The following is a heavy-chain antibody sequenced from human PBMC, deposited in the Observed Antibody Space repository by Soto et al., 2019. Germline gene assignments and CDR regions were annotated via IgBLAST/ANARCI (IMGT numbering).Heavy chain of an antibody. V-gene: IGHV3-30*18. Sequence: QVQLVESGGGVVQPGRSLRLSCAASGFTFSSYGMHWVRQAPGKGLEWVAVISYDGSNKYYADSVKGRFTISRDNSKNTLYLQMNSLRAEDTAVYYCEKDPFYGDTQRQYFKHWGQGSLVTVSS. CDR2: ISYDGSNK. CDR1: GFTFSSYG. D-gene: IGHD4-17*01. CDR3: EKDPFYGDTQRQYFKH. J-gene: IGHJ1*01.